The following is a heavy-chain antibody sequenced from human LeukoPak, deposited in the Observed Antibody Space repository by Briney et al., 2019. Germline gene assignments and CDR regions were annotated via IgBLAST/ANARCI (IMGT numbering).Heavy chain of an antibody. CDR2: TNSDGSST. J-gene: IGHJ2*01. V-gene: IGHV3-74*01. Sequence: GGSLRLSCAASGFTFSSYWMHWVRQAPGKGLVWVSRTNSDGSSTSYADSVKGRFTISRDNAKNTLYLQMNSLRAEDTAVYYCVTGLAAMVSWYFDLWGRGTLVTVSS. CDR1: GFTFSSYW. D-gene: IGHD2-2*01. CDR3: VTGLAAMVSWYFDL.